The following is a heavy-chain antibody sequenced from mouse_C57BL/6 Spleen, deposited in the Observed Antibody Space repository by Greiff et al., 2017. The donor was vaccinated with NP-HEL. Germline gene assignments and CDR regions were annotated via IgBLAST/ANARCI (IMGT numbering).Heavy chain of an antibody. Sequence: EVKLQQSGPELVKPGASVKISCKASGYTFTDYYMNWVKQSHGKSLEWIGDINPNNGGTSYNQKFKGKATLTVDKSSSTAYMELRSLTSEDSAVYYCASGVFITSYYFDYWGQGTTLTVSS. D-gene: IGHD1-1*01. J-gene: IGHJ2*01. CDR2: INPNNGGT. V-gene: IGHV1-26*01. CDR3: ASGVFITSYYFDY. CDR1: GYTFTDYY.